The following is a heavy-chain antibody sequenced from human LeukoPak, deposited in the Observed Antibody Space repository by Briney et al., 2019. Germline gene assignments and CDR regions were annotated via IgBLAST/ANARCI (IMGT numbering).Heavy chain of an antibody. D-gene: IGHD3-22*01. V-gene: IGHV1-8*01. CDR3: ARVTGYYDSSGYYYEGYYFDY. CDR1: GYTFTSYD. CDR2: MNPNSGNT. Sequence: ASVKVSCKASGYTFTSYDINWMRQATGQGLEWMGWMNPNSGNTGYAQKFQGRVTTTRNTSISTAYMELSSLRSEDTAVYYCARVTGYYDSSGYYYEGYYFDYWGQGTLVTVSS. J-gene: IGHJ4*02.